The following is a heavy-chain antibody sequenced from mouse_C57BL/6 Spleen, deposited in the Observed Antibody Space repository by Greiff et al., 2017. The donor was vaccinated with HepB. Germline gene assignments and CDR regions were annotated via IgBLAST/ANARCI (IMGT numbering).Heavy chain of an antibody. D-gene: IGHD1-1*02. V-gene: IGHV1-50*01. CDR3: ARGPYGVSCYFEV. J-gene: IGHJ1*03. CDR2: IDPSDSYT. CDR1: GYTFTSYW. Sequence: VQLQQPGAELVKPGASVKLSCKASGYTFTSYWMQWVKQRPGQGLEWIGEIDPSDSYTNYNQKFKGKATLTVDTSSSTAYMQLSSLTSEDSAVYICARGPYGVSCYFEVWGTETTLTASS.